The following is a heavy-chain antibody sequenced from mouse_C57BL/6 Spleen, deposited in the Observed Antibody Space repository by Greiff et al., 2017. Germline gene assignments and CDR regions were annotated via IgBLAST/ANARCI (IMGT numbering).Heavy chain of an antibody. J-gene: IGHJ3*01. CDR1: GYAFSSSW. D-gene: IGHD2-4*01. Sequence: QVQLQQSGPELVKHGASVKISCKASGYAFSSSWMNWVKQRPGKGLEWIGRIYPGDGDTNYNGKFKGKATLTADKSSSTAYMQLSSLTSEDSAVYFCAREYYDYAWFAYWGQGTLVTVSA. V-gene: IGHV1-82*01. CDR2: IYPGDGDT. CDR3: AREYYDYAWFAY.